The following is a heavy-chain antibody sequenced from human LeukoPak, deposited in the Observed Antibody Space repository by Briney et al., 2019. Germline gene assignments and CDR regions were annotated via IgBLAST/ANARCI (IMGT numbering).Heavy chain of an antibody. D-gene: IGHD3-3*01. CDR2: INHSGST. J-gene: IGHJ6*02. CDR1: GGSFSGYY. CDR3: ASGGGITIFGVVIMKDYYYGMDV. V-gene: IGHV4-34*01. Sequence: SETLSLTCAVYGGSFSGYYWSWIRQPPGKGLEWIGEINHSGSTNYNPSLKSRVTISVDTSKNQFSLKLSSVTAADTAVYCCASGGGITIFGVVIMKDYYYGMDVWGQGTTVTVSS.